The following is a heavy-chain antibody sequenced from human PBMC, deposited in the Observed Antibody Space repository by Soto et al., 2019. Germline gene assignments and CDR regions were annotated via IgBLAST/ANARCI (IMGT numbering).Heavy chain of an antibody. CDR3: AREGYKQWLVPEDYFDY. D-gene: IGHD6-19*01. CDR1: GFTFSDYY. V-gene: IGHV3-11*04. Sequence: GGSLRLSCAASGFTFSDYYMTWIRQAPGKGLEWISYISKSGDSRFYADSVRGRFTISRDNAKNSLYLQMNSLRAEDTAVYYCAREGYKQWLVPEDYFDYWGQGTLVTVSS. CDR2: ISKSGDSR. J-gene: IGHJ4*02.